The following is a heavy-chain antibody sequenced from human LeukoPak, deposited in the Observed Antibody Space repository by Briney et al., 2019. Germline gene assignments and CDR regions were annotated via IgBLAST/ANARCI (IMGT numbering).Heavy chain of an antibody. V-gene: IGHV4-59*08. CDR2: IFYSGST. Sequence: SETLSLTCTVSGGSISSYYWSWIRQPPGKGLEWIGYIFYSGSTSFSPSLKSRVTMSVDTSKNQFSLKLSSVTAADTAVYYSARVHSITMVRGAWFDPWGQGTLVTVSS. CDR1: GGSISSYY. J-gene: IGHJ5*02. CDR3: ARVHSITMVRGAWFDP. D-gene: IGHD3-10*01.